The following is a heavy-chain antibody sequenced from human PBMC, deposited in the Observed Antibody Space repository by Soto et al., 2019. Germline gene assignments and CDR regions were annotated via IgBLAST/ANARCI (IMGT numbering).Heavy chain of an antibody. Sequence: RESLKISCKGSGYSFTSYWIGWVRQMPGKGLEWMGVIYPGDSDTRYSPSFQGQVTISADKSISTAYLQWSSLRASDTAMYYCARLPVITGANSFFDYWGQGALVTVSS. J-gene: IGHJ4*02. D-gene: IGHD1-20*01. CDR3: ARLPVITGANSFFDY. CDR1: GYSFTSYW. V-gene: IGHV5-51*01. CDR2: IYPGDSDT.